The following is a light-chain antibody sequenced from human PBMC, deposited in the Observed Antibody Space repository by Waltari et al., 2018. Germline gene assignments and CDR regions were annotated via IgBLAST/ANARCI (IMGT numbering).Light chain of an antibody. CDR1: SSDVGGYNY. CDR2: EVT. V-gene: IGLV2-8*01. CDR3: SSYWGSDNPRMV. J-gene: IGLJ2*01. Sequence: QSALTQPPSASGSPGQSVTISCTGTSSDVGGYNYVSWYQQHPGKAPKLMIYEVTKRPAGVPVLFSGTKSGNTASRTVAGRQGEDEGDYYRSSYWGSDNPRMVFGGGTKLTVL.